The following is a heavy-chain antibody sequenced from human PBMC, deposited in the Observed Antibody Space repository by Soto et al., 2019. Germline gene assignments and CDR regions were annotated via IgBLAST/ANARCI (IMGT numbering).Heavy chain of an antibody. Sequence: GESLKISCKGSGYSFTSYWIGWVRQMPGKGLEWMGIIYPGDSDPRYSPSFQGQVTISADKSISTAYLQWSSLKASDTAMYYCARSYGSGSYYIYYHGMDVWGQGTTVTVSS. D-gene: IGHD3-10*01. J-gene: IGHJ6*02. CDR3: ARSYGSGSYYIYYHGMDV. CDR1: GYSFTSYW. V-gene: IGHV5-51*01. CDR2: IYPGDSDP.